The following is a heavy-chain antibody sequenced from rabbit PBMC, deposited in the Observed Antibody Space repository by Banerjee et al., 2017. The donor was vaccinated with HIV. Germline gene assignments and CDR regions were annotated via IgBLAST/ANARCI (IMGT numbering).Heavy chain of an antibody. CDR3: ARDLAGVTGWNFGL. CDR2: IGTGSGST. CDR1: GFSFSSGYY. V-gene: IGHV1S40*01. D-gene: IGHD4-1*01. Sequence: QQLVESGGGLVKPGASLTLTCKASGFSFSSGYYMCWVRQAPGKGLEWIGCIGTGSGSTWYASWAKGRFTISKSSSTTVTLQMTSLTAADTATYFCARDLAGVTGWNFGLWGQGTLVTVS. J-gene: IGHJ6*01.